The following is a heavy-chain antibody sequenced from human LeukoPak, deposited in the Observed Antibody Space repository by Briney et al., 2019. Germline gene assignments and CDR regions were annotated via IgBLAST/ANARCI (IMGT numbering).Heavy chain of an antibody. J-gene: IGHJ5*02. CDR3: PRHGILQYSSGWYWFDP. V-gene: IGHV5-51*01. Sequence: GESLKISCKGSGYSFTSYWIGWVRQMPGKGLEWMGIIYPGDSDTRYSPSFQGQVTISADNAISTASLQCRSLKASHTAMYYCPRHGILQYSSGWYWFDPWGQGTLVTVSS. CDR1: GYSFTSYW. D-gene: IGHD6-19*01. CDR2: IYPGDSDT.